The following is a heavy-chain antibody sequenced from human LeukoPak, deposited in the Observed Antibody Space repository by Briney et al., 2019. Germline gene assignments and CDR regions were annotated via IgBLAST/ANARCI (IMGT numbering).Heavy chain of an antibody. V-gene: IGHV4-59*08. CDR2: IYYSGST. Sequence: SETLSLTCTVSGGSISSYYWSWIRQPPGKGLEWIGYIYYSGSTNYNPSLKSRVTISVDTSKNQFSLKLSSVTAADTAVYYCARQVWFGEPLSWGQGTLVTVSS. J-gene: IGHJ5*02. D-gene: IGHD3-10*01. CDR3: ARQVWFGEPLS. CDR1: GGSISSYY.